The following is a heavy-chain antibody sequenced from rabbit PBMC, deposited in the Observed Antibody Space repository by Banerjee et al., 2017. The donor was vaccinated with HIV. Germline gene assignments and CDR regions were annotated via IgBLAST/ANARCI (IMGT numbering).Heavy chain of an antibody. J-gene: IGHJ4*01. D-gene: IGHD1-1*01. CDR3: VRGASESGYYSL. CDR1: GFEFSRFG. Sequence: QEQLVESGGGLVQPGGSLTLSCKASGFEFSRFGVSWVRQAPGKGLEWIGYIDLLFGTTYYANWVNGRFTISSHNAQNTLYLQLHSLTAADTATYFCVRGASESGYYSLWGPGTLVTVS. V-gene: IGHV1S47*01. CDR2: IDLLFGTT.